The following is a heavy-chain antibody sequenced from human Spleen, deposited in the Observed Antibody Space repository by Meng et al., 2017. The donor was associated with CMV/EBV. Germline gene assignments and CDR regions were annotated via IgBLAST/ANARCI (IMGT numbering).Heavy chain of an antibody. J-gene: IGHJ4*02. CDR1: GKILSKSS. Sequence: ASVKVSCMVSGKILSKSSIHWLRQAPGKGLAWMGGFDPEKGESIYPQKFQGRVTMTEDTSTDTAYMELSSLRSEETAGYYGAMASSLVVIATQGGFDYWGQGTLVTVSS. V-gene: IGHV1-24*01. D-gene: IGHD2-2*01. CDR2: FDPEKGES. CDR3: AMASSLVVIATQGGFDY.